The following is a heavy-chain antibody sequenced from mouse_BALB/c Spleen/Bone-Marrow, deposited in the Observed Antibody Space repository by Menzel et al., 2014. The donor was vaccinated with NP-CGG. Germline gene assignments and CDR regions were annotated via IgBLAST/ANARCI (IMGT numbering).Heavy chain of an antibody. V-gene: IGHV4-1*02. D-gene: IGHD1-1*01. CDR3: ARHNYYGNLFV. J-gene: IGHJ1*01. Sequence: EVKLEESGGGLVQPGGSLKLSCAASGFDFSRYWMSWVRQVPGKGLEWIGEINPDSSTINYTPSLKDKFIISRDNAKNTLYLQMSKVRSEDTALYYCARHNYYGNLFVWGAGTTVTVSS. CDR2: INPDSSTI. CDR1: GFDFSRYW.